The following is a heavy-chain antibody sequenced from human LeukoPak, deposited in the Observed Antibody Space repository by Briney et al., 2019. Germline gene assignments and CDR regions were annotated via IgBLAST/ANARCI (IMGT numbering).Heavy chain of an antibody. D-gene: IGHD6-13*01. CDR3: ARAGTQIAAPFDY. CDR2: ISRSSSYR. CDR1: GFTFSSYG. Sequence: GGSLRLSCAASGFTFSSYGMNWVRQAPGKGLEGVSSISRSSSYRYYADSVKGRLTISRDNAKNSLYLQMNSLRAEDTAVYYCARAGTQIAAPFDYWGQGTLVTVSS. J-gene: IGHJ4*02. V-gene: IGHV3-21*01.